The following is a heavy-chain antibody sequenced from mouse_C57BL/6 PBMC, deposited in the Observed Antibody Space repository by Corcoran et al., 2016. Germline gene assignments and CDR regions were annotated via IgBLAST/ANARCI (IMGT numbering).Heavy chain of an antibody. D-gene: IGHD1-1*01. J-gene: IGHJ3*01. Sequence: QLQLQEPGAELVKPGASVSLSCKASGYTFTSYWIIWVTLRPGHGLEWVGDIYPGRGSTNYNEKFKSKATLTLDTSSSTAYMPLSSLTSEDSAVYYCARWGTTVVAPIAYWGQGTLVTVSA. CDR2: IYPGRGST. CDR1: GYTFTSYW. V-gene: IGHV1-55*01. CDR3: ARWGTTVVAPIAY.